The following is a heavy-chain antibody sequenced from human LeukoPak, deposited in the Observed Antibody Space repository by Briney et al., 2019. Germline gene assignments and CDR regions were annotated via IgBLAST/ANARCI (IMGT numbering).Heavy chain of an antibody. D-gene: IGHD5-18*01. Sequence: SETLSLTCTVSGGSISSYYWSWIRHPPGKGLEWIGYIYYSGSIYYNPSLKSRVTISVDTSKNQFSLKLSSVTAADTAVYYCARGPPRDPDSYGYSGWFDPWGQGTLVTVSS. CDR2: IYYSGSI. J-gene: IGHJ5*02. V-gene: IGHV4-59*12. CDR3: ARGPPRDPDSYGYSGWFDP. CDR1: GGSISSYY.